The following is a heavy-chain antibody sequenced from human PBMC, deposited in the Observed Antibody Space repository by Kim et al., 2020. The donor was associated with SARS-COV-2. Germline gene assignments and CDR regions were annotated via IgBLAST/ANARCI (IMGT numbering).Heavy chain of an antibody. CDR2: IYHHGST. D-gene: IGHD5-18*01. CDR3: VGLSSKGGHVYGIMEY. V-gene: IGHV4-39*01. CDR1: GGSIRTALYF. J-gene: IGHJ1*01. Sequence: SETLSLTCNVSGGSIRTALYFWGWIRQPPGKALEWIGTIYHHGSTYYNPSLRSRVDLSVDTSKNVFSLTLTSVNAADSAVYYCVGLSSKGGHVYGIMEY.